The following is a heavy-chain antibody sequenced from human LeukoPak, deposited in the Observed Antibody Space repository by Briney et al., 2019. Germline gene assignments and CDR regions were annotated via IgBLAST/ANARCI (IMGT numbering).Heavy chain of an antibody. D-gene: IGHD3-22*01. J-gene: IGHJ4*02. Sequence: GGSLRLSCAASGFTFSSYSMNWVRQAPGKGLEWVSSISSSSSYIYYADSVKGRFTISRDNAKNSLYLQMNSLRAEDTAVYYCARVSPPMIVVVEGEGAFDYWGQGTLVTVSS. CDR1: GFTFSSYS. V-gene: IGHV3-21*04. CDR2: ISSSSSYI. CDR3: ARVSPPMIVVVEGEGAFDY.